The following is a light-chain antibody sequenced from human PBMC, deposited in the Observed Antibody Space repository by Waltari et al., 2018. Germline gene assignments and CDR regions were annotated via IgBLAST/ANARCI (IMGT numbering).Light chain of an antibody. Sequence: SFDLTQPPSVSVSPGQTASITCSGDKLGDNSACWYPQKPGQSPVLVIYQDTKRPSAIPERFSGSKSGNTATLTISGTQAVDEADYYCQAWDSSTYVFGTGTKVTVL. V-gene: IGLV3-1*01. CDR1: KLGDNS. CDR2: QDT. J-gene: IGLJ1*01. CDR3: QAWDSSTYV.